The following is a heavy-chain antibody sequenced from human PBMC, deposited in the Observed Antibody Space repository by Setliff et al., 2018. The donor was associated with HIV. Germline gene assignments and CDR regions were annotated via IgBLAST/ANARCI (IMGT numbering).Heavy chain of an antibody. J-gene: IGHJ3*01. CDR3: ARLDSSGYYRSFDV. Sequence: ESLKIYCKASGYTFTNYWTAWVRQMPGKGLEWMGIIHPRDFYIKSSQSFQGQVPISADKSLSTAYLQWNSLKASDTALYYCARLDSSGYYRSFDVWGQGTMVTVSS. D-gene: IGHD3-22*01. CDR1: GYTFTNYW. V-gene: IGHV5-51*01. CDR2: IHPRDFYI.